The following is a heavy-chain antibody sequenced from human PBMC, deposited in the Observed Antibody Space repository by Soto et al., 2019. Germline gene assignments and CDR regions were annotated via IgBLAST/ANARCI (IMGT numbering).Heavy chain of an antibody. J-gene: IGHJ4*02. CDR2: IIPIFGTA. D-gene: IGHD5-12*01. Sequence: SVKVSCKASGGTFSSYAISWVRQAPGQGLEWMGGIIPIFGTANYAQEFQGRVTITADESTSTAYMELSSLRSEDTAVYYCARDRRRYRGYDPKYYFDYWGQGTLVTVSS. V-gene: IGHV1-69*13. CDR1: GGTFSSYA. CDR3: ARDRRRYRGYDPKYYFDY.